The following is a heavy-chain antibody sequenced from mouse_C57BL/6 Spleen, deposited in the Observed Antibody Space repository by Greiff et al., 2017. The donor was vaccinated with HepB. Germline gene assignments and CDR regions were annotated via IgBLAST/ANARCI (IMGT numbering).Heavy chain of an antibody. CDR2: ISYDGSN. J-gene: IGHJ4*01. D-gene: IGHD2-4*01. V-gene: IGHV3-6*01. CDR1: GYSITSGYY. Sequence: EVKLVESGPGLVKPSQSLSLTCSVTGYSITSGYYWNWIRQFPGNKLEWMGYISYDGSNNYNPSLKNRISITRDTSKNQFFLKLNSVTTEDTATYYCAREGIRDYDYDGYYAMDYWGQGTSVTVSS. CDR3: AREGIRDYDYDGYYAMDY.